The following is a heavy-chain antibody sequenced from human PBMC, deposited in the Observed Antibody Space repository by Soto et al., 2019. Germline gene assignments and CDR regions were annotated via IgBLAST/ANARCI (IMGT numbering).Heavy chain of an antibody. D-gene: IGHD5-18*01. J-gene: IGHJ6*02. CDR3: AILGGDTAMVRVYYYYGMDV. V-gene: IGHV5-10-1*01. CDR2: IDPSDSYT. CDR1: GYSFTSYW. Sequence: PGESLKISCKGSGYSFTSYWISWVRQMPGKGLEWMGRIDPSDSYTNCSPSFQGHVTISADKSISTAYLQWSSLKASDTAMYYCAILGGDTAMVRVYYYYGMDVWGQGTTVTVSS.